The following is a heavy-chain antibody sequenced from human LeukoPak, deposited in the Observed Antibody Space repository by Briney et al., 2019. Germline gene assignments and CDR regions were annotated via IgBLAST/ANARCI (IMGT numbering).Heavy chain of an antibody. CDR1: GFTFNRNA. CDR3: ARGVVAAHYFDY. Sequence: GGSLRLSCAASGFTFNRNAISWVRQAPGKGLEYVAGISSDGIGTYYVNSVKGRFIISRENSNKTLYLQMGSLRADDMAVYYCARGVVAAHYFDYWGQGALVTVSS. CDR2: ISSDGIGT. D-gene: IGHD6-6*01. J-gene: IGHJ4*02. V-gene: IGHV3-64*01.